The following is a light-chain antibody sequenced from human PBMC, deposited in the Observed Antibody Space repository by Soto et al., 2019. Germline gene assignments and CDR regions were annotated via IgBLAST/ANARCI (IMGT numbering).Light chain of an antibody. CDR1: QRVSSTY. Sequence: IVVTQSPCTLSLSLGDRATLSCRASQRVSSTYLACYQQKLGQAPRLLLYGTSSTSTGIPTRFSGSGSGTAFTLSITSREPADFAVYYCQQYANTLGVTFGQGTKVDIK. J-gene: IGKJ1*01. CDR2: GTS. CDR3: QQYANTLGVT. V-gene: IGKV3-20*01.